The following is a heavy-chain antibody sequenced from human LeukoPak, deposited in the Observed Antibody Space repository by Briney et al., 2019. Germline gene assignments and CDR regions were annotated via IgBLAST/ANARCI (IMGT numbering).Heavy chain of an antibody. Sequence: GRSLRLSCAASGFTFDDYAMHWVRQAPGKGLEWVSGISWNSGSIGYADSVKGRFTISRDNAKNSLYLQMNSLRAEDTASYYCAKDIADSSSGYYYYYYGTDVWGQGTTVTVSS. CDR3: AKDIADSSSGYYYYYYGTDV. D-gene: IGHD6-13*01. CDR1: GFTFDDYA. CDR2: ISWNSGSI. V-gene: IGHV3-9*01. J-gene: IGHJ6*02.